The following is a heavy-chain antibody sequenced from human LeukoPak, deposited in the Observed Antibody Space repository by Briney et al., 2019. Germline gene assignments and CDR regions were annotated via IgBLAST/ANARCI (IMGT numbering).Heavy chain of an antibody. V-gene: IGHV4-59*01. Sequence: SETLSLTCTVSGDSISSYYWSWIRQPPGKGLEWIGHIFSSGSTNYNPSLKSRVTMSVDTSKNQFSLKLTSVTAADTAVYYCSRGSSSWYNAAFDIWGQGTKVTVSS. CDR2: IFSSGST. J-gene: IGHJ3*02. D-gene: IGHD6-13*01. CDR1: GDSISSYY. CDR3: SRGSSSWYNAAFDI.